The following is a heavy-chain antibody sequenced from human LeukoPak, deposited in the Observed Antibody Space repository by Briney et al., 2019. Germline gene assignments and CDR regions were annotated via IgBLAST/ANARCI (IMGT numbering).Heavy chain of an antibody. CDR1: GYTLTSYG. J-gene: IGHJ4*02. Sequence: ASVKVSCKASGYTLTSYGISWVRQAPGQGLEWMGWISAYNGNTNYAQKLQGRVTMTTDTSTSTAYMELRSLRSDDTAVYYCARDRPYDSSGYYLGFDYWGQGTLVTVSS. D-gene: IGHD3-22*01. CDR2: ISAYNGNT. V-gene: IGHV1-18*01. CDR3: ARDRPYDSSGYYLGFDY.